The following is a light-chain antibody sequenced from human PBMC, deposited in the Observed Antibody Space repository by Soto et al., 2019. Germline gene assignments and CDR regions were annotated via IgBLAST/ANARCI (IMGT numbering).Light chain of an antibody. CDR2: DVS. Sequence: QSALTQPASVSGSPGQSITISCTGTSSDVGGYNHVSWYQQHPGKAPKLMIFDVSNRPSGVSNRFSGSKSGNTASLTISGLQAEEAAADDCSSYTASSSLCVFGAGTKLTVL. J-gene: IGLJ1*01. V-gene: IGLV2-14*01. CDR1: SSDVGGYNH. CDR3: SSYTASSSLCV.